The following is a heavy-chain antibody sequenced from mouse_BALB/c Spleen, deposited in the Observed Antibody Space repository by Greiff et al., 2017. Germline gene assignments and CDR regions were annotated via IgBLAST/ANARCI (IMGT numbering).Heavy chain of an antibody. CDR2: INPSSGYT. D-gene: IGHD1-1*01. V-gene: IGHV1-4*01. CDR3: ARCYYGSSPAWFAY. J-gene: IGHJ3*01. Sequence: VQLQQSGAELARPGASVKMSCKASGYTFTSYTMHWVKQRPGQGLEWIGYINPSSGYTNYNPKFTDKATLTADKSSSTAYMKLSSLTSEDSAVYYCARCYYGSSPAWFAYWGQGTLVTVSA. CDR1: GYTFTSYT.